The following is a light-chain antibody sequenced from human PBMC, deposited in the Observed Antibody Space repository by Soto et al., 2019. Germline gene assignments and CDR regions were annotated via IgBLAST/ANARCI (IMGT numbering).Light chain of an antibody. V-gene: IGLV2-8*01. Sequence: QSALTQPPSAFGSPGQSVTISCTGTSSDVGGYNYVSWYQQHPGKAPKLMIYEVSKRPSGVPDRFSGSKSGNTASLTVSGLQAEDEADYYCSSSRVFGGGTKLTVL. J-gene: IGLJ2*01. CDR1: SSDVGGYNY. CDR2: EVS. CDR3: SSSRV.